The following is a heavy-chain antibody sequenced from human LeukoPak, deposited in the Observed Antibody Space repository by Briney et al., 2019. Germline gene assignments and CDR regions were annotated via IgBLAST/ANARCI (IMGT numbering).Heavy chain of an antibody. CDR3: AKANWVSNADAVW. Sequence: GGSLRLSCAASGFSFSDYAMSWVRQAPARGPEWVSSIRGGGGTFYADSVKGRFTLSRDDFRNTVYLQLNNLRVEDTAIYYCAKANWVSNADAVWWGQGTQVTVSS. D-gene: IGHD1-1*01. CDR2: IRGGGGT. V-gene: IGHV3-23*01. CDR1: GFSFSDYA. J-gene: IGHJ4*02.